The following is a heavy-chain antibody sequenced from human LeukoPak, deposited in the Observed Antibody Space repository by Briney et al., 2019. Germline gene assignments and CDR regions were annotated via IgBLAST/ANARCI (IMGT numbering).Heavy chain of an antibody. V-gene: IGHV3-30*04. CDR1: GFTFTNYA. Sequence: GGSLSLFCAASGFTFTNYAIHWVRQAPGKGLEWVAVISFDGNNAYYADSVKGRFTISRDNSKNTVYLQMNSLRADDTAVYYCAKDTGKWIQLLSCMDDWGTGTMVTVSS. CDR3: AKDTGKWIQLLSCMDD. D-gene: IGHD5-18*01. CDR2: ISFDGNNA. J-gene: IGHJ6*03.